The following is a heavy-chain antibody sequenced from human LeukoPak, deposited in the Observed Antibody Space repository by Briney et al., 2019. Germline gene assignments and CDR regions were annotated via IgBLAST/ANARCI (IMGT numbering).Heavy chain of an antibody. CDR3: ARTSGRGAFDI. CDR1: GGSISNYY. Sequence: PSETLSLTCTVSGGSISNYYWSWIRQPPGKGLEWIGYIYYSGSTNYNPSLKSRVTISVDTSKNQFSLKLSSVTAADTAVYYCARTSGRGAFDIWGQGTMVTVSS. J-gene: IGHJ3*02. V-gene: IGHV4-59*01. D-gene: IGHD1-26*01. CDR2: IYYSGST.